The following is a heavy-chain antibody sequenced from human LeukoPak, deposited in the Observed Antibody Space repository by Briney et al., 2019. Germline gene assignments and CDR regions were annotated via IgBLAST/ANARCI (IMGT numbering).Heavy chain of an antibody. CDR3: AKEGVPSRYFDY. V-gene: IGHV3-23*01. J-gene: IGHJ4*02. CDR1: GFTFSSYA. D-gene: IGHD2-8*01. CDR2: ISGSGGST. Sequence: GSLXLSCAASGFTFSSYAMSWVRQAPGKGLEWVSAISGSGGSTYYADSVKGRFTISRDNSKNTLYLQMNSLRAEDTAVYYCAKEGVPSRYFDYWGQGTLVTVSS.